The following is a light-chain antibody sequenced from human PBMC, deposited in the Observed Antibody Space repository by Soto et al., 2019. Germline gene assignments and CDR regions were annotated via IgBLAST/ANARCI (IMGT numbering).Light chain of an antibody. J-gene: IGLJ1*01. CDR1: SSDVGSYNL. CDR2: EGS. CDR3: SSYAGSSSYV. V-gene: IGLV2-23*01. Sequence: QSVLTQPASVSGSPGQSITISCTGTSSDVGSYNLVSWYQQHPGKAPKLMIYEGSKRPSGVSNRFSGSKSGDTASLTISGLQPEGVANHYCSSYAGSSSYVFGAATKVS.